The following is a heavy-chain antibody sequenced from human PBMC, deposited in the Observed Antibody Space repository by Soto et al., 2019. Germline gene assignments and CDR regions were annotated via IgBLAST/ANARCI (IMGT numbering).Heavy chain of an antibody. CDR2: IYPGDSNS. J-gene: IGHJ4*02. Sequence: GESLKISCKGSGYSFTSYWIDWVRQMPGKGLEWMGTIYPGDSNSRYSPSFQGHVTISATKSITTVFLQWSSLRASDTAMYYCARQIYDSDTGPNFQYYFDSWGQGTPVTVSS. V-gene: IGHV5-51*01. D-gene: IGHD3-22*01. CDR1: GYSFTSYW. CDR3: ARQIYDSDTGPNFQYYFDS.